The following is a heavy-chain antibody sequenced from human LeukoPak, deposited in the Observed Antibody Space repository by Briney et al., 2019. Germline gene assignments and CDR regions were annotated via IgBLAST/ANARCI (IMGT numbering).Heavy chain of an antibody. CDR2: IIGSGGST. CDR3: ATRPASETYYAVFDY. D-gene: IGHD1-26*01. Sequence: GRSLRLSCAASGFTFSNHAMSWVRQAPGKGLEWVSGIIGSGGSTYHAESVKGRFTISRDNSKNTLYLEMNSLRTEDTAVYFCATRPASETYYAVFDYWGQGILVTVSS. CDR1: GFTFSNHA. J-gene: IGHJ4*02. V-gene: IGHV3-23*01.